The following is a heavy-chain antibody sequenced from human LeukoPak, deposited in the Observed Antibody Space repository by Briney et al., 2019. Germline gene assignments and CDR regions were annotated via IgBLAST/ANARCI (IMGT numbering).Heavy chain of an antibody. V-gene: IGHV3-21*01. CDR2: ITSSSTYT. CDR3: ARDPYSGTYGDTYYYYMDV. CDR1: GFSFSSYN. Sequence: GGSLRLSCAASGFSFSSYNMNWVRQTPGKGLEWVSPITSSSTYTFYADSVKGRFTISRDNARNSLYLHMNSLRAEDTAVYYCARDPYSGTYGDTYYYYMDVWGRGTTVTISS. J-gene: IGHJ6*03. D-gene: IGHD1-26*01.